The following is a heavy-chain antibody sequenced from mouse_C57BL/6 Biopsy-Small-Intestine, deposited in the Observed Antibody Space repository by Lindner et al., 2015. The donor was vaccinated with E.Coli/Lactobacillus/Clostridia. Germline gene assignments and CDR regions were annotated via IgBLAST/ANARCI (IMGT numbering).Heavy chain of an antibody. D-gene: IGHD2-13*01. Sequence: ASVKVSCKASGYRFSVYGISWVRQAPGHGPEWLGWVNPYNGDTRYTQKVQGRVTMTTETSTDTAYMELRSLTSDDTAIYFCARDDVVTTLSVPYFYGLDVWGQGTPIIVSS. V-gene: IGHV1-84*02. CDR1: GYRFSVYG. CDR2: VNPYNGDT. CDR3: ARDDVVTTLSVPYFYGLDV. J-gene: IGHJ1*01.